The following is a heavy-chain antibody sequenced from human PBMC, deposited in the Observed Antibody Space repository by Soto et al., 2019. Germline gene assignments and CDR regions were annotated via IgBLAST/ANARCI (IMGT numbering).Heavy chain of an antibody. CDR2: ISCSGGST. CDR1: GFTFSSYA. J-gene: IGHJ4*02. V-gene: IGHV3-23*01. D-gene: IGHD3-16*02. Sequence: GGSLRLSCAASGFTFSSYAMSWVRQAPGKGLEWVSAISCSGGSTYYADSVKGRFTISRDNSKNTLYLQMNSLRAEDTAVYYCAIPSVWASYRRINPLDYWGQGTLVTVSS. CDR3: AIPSVWASYRRINPLDY.